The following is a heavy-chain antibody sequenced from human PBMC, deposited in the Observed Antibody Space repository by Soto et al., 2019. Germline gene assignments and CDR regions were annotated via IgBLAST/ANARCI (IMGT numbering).Heavy chain of an antibody. CDR3: ARERTRGFDP. CDR1: GYTFTSYD. Sequence: QVHLVQSGAEVRKPGASVKVSCKASGYTFTSYDINWVRQATGQGLEWMGWMNPNSGNTAYAQKFQGRVTMTRNTSISPAHMELSSLRSEDTAVYFCARERTRGFDPWGQGALVTVSS. CDR2: MNPNSGNT. V-gene: IGHV1-8*01. J-gene: IGHJ5*02.